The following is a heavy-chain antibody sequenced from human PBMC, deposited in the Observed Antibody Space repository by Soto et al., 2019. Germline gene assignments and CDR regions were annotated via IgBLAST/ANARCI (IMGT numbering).Heavy chain of an antibody. J-gene: IGHJ4*02. CDR3: ARAYMTTVVTLDY. CDR2: INPNSGGT. V-gene: IGHV1-2*04. Sequence: ASVKVSCKASGYTFTGYYMHWVRQAPGQGLEWMGWINPNSGGTNYAQKFQGWVTMTRDTSISTAHMELSRLRSDDTAVYYCARAYMTTVVTLDYWGQGTLVTVSS. CDR1: GYTFTGYY. D-gene: IGHD4-17*01.